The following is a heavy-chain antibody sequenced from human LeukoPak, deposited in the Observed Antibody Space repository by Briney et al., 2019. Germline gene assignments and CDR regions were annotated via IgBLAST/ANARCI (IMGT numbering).Heavy chain of an antibody. CDR2: IYYSGST. V-gene: IGHV4-59*08. CDR1: GGSISSYY. D-gene: IGHD2/OR15-2a*01. CDR3: ARQDNST. J-gene: IGHJ4*02. Sequence: SETLSPTCTVSGGSISSYYWSWIRQPPGKGLEWIAFIYYSGSTKYNPSLKSRVTISVDTSKNQFSLRLTSVTAADTAVYYCARQDNSTWGQGTLVTVSS.